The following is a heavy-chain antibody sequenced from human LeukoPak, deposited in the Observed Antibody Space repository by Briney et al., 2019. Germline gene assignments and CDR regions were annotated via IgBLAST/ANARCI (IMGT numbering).Heavy chain of an antibody. CDR3: ALGAPNYSGDSNTYVGGYYYMDV. Sequence: SETLSLTCAVYGGSFSGYSWTWIRQPPGKGLEWIGQIQDSGSSNHNPSLKSRVSIFVDTSKNPFSLELSSVTAADTAVYYCALGAPNYSGDSNTYVGGYYYMDVWGKGTTVTVSS. J-gene: IGHJ6*03. D-gene: IGHD2-21*01. CDR1: GGSFSGYS. V-gene: IGHV4-34*01. CDR2: IQDSGSS.